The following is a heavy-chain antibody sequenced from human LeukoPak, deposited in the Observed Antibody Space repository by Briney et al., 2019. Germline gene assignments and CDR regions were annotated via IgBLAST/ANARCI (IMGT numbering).Heavy chain of an antibody. D-gene: IGHD6-19*01. CDR3: AKGKYNSGWSPFDY. J-gene: IGHJ4*02. CDR2: ISGSGGST. V-gene: IGHV3-23*01. CDR1: GFTFSSYA. Sequence: GGSLRLSCAASGFTFSSYAMSWVRQAPGKGLEWVSAISGSGGSTYYADSVKGRFTISRDNSKNTLYLQMNGLRAEDTAVYHCAKGKYNSGWSPFDYWGQGTLVTVSS.